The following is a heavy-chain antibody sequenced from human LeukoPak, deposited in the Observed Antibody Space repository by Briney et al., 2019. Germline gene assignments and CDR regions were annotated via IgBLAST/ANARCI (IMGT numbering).Heavy chain of an antibody. CDR1: GFTFSSYS. V-gene: IGHV3-48*01. J-gene: IGHJ5*01. D-gene: IGHD2-8*02. CDR3: ARVAVSGPTGWFDS. CDR2: ISSSSSTI. Sequence: GGSLRLSCAASGFTFSSYSMNWVRQAPGKGLEWVSYISSSSSTIYYADSVKGRFTISRDNVDNVVYLQMNSLGAEDAAVYYCARVAVSGPTGWFDSWGQGTLVIVSS.